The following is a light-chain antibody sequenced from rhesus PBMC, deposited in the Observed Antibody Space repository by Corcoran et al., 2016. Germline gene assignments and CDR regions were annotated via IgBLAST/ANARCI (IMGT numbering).Light chain of an antibody. J-gene: IGKJ1*01. V-gene: IGKV1-22*01. CDR2: KAS. CDR1: QGISSW. CDR3: LQYSSSPPT. Sequence: DIQMTQSPSSLSASVGDKVTITCHASQGISSWLAWYQHKTGKAPNLLIYKASSLQSGVPSRFSVRGSGTDYTLTISSLQSEDFATYYCLQYSSSPPTFGQGTKVEIK.